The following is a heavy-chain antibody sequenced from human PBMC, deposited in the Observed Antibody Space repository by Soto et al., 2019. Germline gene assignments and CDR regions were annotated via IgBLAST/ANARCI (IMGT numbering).Heavy chain of an antibody. J-gene: IGHJ4*02. Sequence: QIQLVQSGTEVKKPGASVKVSCVTSGFTFTNYAIQWVRQAPGQRPEWMGWINAGNGHTRYSQNFQGRVIITRDTXAXXAYMELSSLSSEDAAVYYCARGIWTMTRGSYYFDNWGQGTLVTVSS. CDR3: ARGIWTMTRGSYYFDN. D-gene: IGHD4-17*01. V-gene: IGHV1-3*01. CDR2: INAGNGHT. CDR1: GFTFTNYA.